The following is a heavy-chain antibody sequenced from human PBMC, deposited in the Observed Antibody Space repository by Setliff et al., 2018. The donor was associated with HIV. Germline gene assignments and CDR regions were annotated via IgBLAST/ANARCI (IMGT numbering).Heavy chain of an antibody. CDR2: IIPIYGTP. CDR1: GGTFSSYA. CDR3: ATSPRGTYYDILSGRPRGWFDP. Sequence: SVKVSCKASGGTFSSYAITWVRQAPGQGPEWMGGIIPIYGTPNYAQRFQGRVTISADESTSTAYMDLSSLTSDDTAVYYCATSPRGTYYDILSGRPRGWFDPWGQGTLVTVSS. V-gene: IGHV1-69*13. D-gene: IGHD3-9*01. J-gene: IGHJ5*02.